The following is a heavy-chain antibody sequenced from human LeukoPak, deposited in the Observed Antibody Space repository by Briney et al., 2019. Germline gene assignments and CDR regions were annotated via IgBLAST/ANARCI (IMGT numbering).Heavy chain of an antibody. CDR1: GFTFSSYE. V-gene: IGHV3-48*03. CDR3: ARDASITMVRGVIIYYYYMDG. CDR2: ISSSGSTI. D-gene: IGHD3-10*01. Sequence: GGSLRLSCAASGFTFSSYEMNWVRQAPGKGLEWVSYISSSGSTIYYADSVKGRFTISRDNAKNSLYLQMNSLRAEDTAVYYCARDASITMVRGVIIYYYYMDGWGKGTTVTVSS. J-gene: IGHJ6*03.